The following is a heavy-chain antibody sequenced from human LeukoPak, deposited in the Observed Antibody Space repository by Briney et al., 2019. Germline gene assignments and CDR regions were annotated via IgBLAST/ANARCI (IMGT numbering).Heavy chain of an antibody. CDR2: MNPNSGNT. V-gene: IGHV1-8*01. Sequence: ASVTVSFKASGYSFTCYDINWVRQATGQGLEWVGSMNPNSGNTDYAQKLQGRITMTRSTSISTAYMELSSLRSEDTAVYYCARGDYWGQGTLVTVSS. CDR3: ARGDY. J-gene: IGHJ4*02. CDR1: GYSFTCYD.